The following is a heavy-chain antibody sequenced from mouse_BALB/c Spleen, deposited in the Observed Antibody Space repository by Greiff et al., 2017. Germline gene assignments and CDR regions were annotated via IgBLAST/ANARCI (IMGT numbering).Heavy chain of an antibody. CDR2: ISSGSSTI. D-gene: IGHD2-14*01. V-gene: IGHV5-17*02. Sequence: EVMLVESGGGLVQPGGSRKLSCAASGFTFSSFGMHWVRQAPEKGLEWVAYISSGSSTIYYADTVKGRFTISRANPKNTLFLQMPSLRSEDTAMYYCARVSGRYDGRDYWGQGTTLTVSS. CDR1: GFTFSSFG. J-gene: IGHJ2*01. CDR3: ARVSGRYDGRDY.